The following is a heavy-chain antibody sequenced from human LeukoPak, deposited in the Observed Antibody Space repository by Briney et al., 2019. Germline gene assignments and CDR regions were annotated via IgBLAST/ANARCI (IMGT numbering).Heavy chain of an antibody. Sequence: ASVKVSCKASGYTFTSYYMHWVRQAPGQGLEWMGINNPSGGSTSYAQKFQGRVTMTRDTSTSTVYMELSSLRSEDTAVYYCARCIAAAGTFYYCYGMDVWGQGTTVTVSS. J-gene: IGHJ6*02. D-gene: IGHD6-13*01. CDR3: ARCIAAAGTFYYCYGMDV. CDR1: GYTFTSYY. V-gene: IGHV1-46*01. CDR2: NNPSGGST.